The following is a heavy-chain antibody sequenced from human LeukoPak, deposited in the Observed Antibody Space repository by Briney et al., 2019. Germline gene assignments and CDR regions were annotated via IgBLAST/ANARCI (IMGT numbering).Heavy chain of an antibody. V-gene: IGHV3-23*01. Sequence: PGGSLRLSCAASGFTFSSSAMSWVRQAPGKGLEWVSAISNNGGYTYYADSVQGRFTISRDNSKNTLYLQMNSLRAEDTAVYYCARGPCSGGSCYIGYWGQGTLVTVSS. J-gene: IGHJ4*02. CDR1: GFTFSSSA. D-gene: IGHD2-15*01. CDR3: ARGPCSGGSCYIGY. CDR2: ISNNGGYT.